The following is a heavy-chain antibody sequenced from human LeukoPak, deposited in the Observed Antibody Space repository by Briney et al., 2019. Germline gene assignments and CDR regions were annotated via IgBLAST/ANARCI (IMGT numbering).Heavy chain of an antibody. J-gene: IGHJ4*02. Sequence: GGSLRLSCAASGFTFSSSAMSWARQAPGKGLEWVSAISNNGGYTYYADSVQGRFTISRDNSKSTLCLQMNSLRAEDTAVYYCAKDLGHSGSYPFFDYWGQGTLVTVSS. V-gene: IGHV3-23*01. CDR2: ISNNGGYT. CDR1: GFTFSSSA. D-gene: IGHD1-26*01. CDR3: AKDLGHSGSYPFFDY.